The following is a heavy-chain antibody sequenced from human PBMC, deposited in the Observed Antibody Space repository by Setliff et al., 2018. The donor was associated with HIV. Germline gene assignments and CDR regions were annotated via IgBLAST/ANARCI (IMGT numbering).Heavy chain of an antibody. J-gene: IGHJ4*02. CDR1: GYTFNNYG. Sequence: ASVKVSCKASGYTFNNYGISWVRQAPGQGLEWMGWINTHSGYTNYAQNVQGRVTVTMDTSTSTAYMELRSLKSDDTAVYYCARGKTWLRFLDYWGQGILVTVSS. V-gene: IGHV1-18*01. CDR2: INTHSGYT. CDR3: ARGKTWLRFLDY. D-gene: IGHD5-12*01.